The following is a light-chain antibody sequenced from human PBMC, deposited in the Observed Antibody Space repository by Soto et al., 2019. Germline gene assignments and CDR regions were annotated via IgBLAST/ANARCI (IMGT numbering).Light chain of an antibody. J-gene: IGKJ5*01. V-gene: IGKV3-20*01. CDR2: GAS. CDR1: QSVSGSY. CDR3: QQYVGSAGIT. Sequence: EIVLTQSPGTLSLSPGERATLSCRASQSVSGSYLAWYQQKPGQAPKLVIHGASSRAAGIPDRSNGTASATDFTLTISRLEPEDCAVYYCQQYVGSAGITFGQGTRLEIK.